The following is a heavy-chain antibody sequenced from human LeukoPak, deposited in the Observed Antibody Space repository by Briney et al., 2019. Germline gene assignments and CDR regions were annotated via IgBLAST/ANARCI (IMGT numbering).Heavy chain of an antibody. CDR2: IYSSGSV. V-gene: IGHV4-59*01. D-gene: IGHD1-1*01. CDR3: ARQGANGVSYYYYYMDV. Sequence: ASETLSLTCTVSGGSIRTYYWSWIRQPPGKGLEWIGYIYSSGSVDYNPSLKSRVTISVDTSKNHFSLKMTSVTAADTAVYYCARQGANGVSYYYYYMDVWGKGTTVTVSS. J-gene: IGHJ6*03. CDR1: GGSIRTYY.